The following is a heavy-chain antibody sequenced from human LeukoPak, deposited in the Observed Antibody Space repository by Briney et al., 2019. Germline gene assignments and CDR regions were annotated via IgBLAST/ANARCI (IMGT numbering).Heavy chain of an antibody. J-gene: IGHJ6*03. CDR3: ARENWDFWSGYYYYMDV. CDR2: IYTSETT. Sequence: SETLSLTCTVSGGSISSSSYYWGWIRQPPGKGLEWIGRIYTSETTNYNPSLKSRVTMSVDTSKNQFSLKLSSVTAADTAVYYCARENWDFWSGYYYYMDVWGKGTTVTVSS. V-gene: IGHV4-39*07. CDR1: GGSISSSSYY. D-gene: IGHD3-3*01.